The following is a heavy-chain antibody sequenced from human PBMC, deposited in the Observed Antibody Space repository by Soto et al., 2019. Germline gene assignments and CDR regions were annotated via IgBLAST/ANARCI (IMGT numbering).Heavy chain of an antibody. Sequence: QVQLQESGPGLVKPSQTLSLTCTVSGGSISSGGYYWSWIRQHPGKGLEWIGYIYYSGSTYYNPSLKSRVTISVDTSKNQCARKLSSGTAADTAGYYWASSGGPSIAAATFDYWGQGTLVTVSS. J-gene: IGHJ4*02. CDR1: GGSISSGGYY. V-gene: IGHV4-31*03. D-gene: IGHD6-13*01. CDR2: IYYSGST. CDR3: ASSGGPSIAAATFDY.